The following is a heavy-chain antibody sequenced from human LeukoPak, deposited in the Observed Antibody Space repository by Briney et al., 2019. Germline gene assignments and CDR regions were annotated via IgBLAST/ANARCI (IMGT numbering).Heavy chain of an antibody. V-gene: IGHV3-7*01. J-gene: IGHJ4*02. CDR2: INQDGSQK. D-gene: IGHD6-25*01. CDR3: ARALAAAGSY. Sequence: PGGSLRLSCAASGFTFSSYWMHWVRQAPGKGLEWVANINQDGSQKYYVDSVKGQFTISRDNAKNSLYLQMNSLRAEDTAVYYCARALAAAGSYWGQGTLVTVSS. CDR1: GFTFSSYW.